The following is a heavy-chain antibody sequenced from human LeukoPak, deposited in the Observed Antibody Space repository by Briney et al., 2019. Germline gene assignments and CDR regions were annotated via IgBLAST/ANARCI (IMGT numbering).Heavy chain of an antibody. CDR1: GYTFTGYY. CDR3: ARARWDRARYFDY. Sequence: ASVKVSCKASGYTFTGYYMHWVRQAPGQELEWMGWINPNSGGTIYAQKFQGRVTMTRDTSISTAYMELSRLRSDDTAVYYCARARWDRARYFDYWGQGTLVTASS. V-gene: IGHV1-2*02. J-gene: IGHJ4*02. D-gene: IGHD1-26*01. CDR2: INPNSGGT.